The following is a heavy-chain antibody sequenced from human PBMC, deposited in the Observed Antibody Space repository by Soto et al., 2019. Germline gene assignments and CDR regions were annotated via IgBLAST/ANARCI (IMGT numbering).Heavy chain of an antibody. CDR1: GGSISSGGYY. CDR3: ARSPPSIVVDLFDY. V-gene: IGHV4-31*03. J-gene: IGHJ4*02. D-gene: IGHD2-2*01. Sequence: SETLSLTCTVSGGSISSGGYYWSWIRQHPGKGLEWIGYIYYSGSTYYNPSLKSRVTISVDTSKNQFSLKLSSVTAADTAVYYCARSPPSIVVDLFDYWGQGTLVTVSS. CDR2: IYYSGST.